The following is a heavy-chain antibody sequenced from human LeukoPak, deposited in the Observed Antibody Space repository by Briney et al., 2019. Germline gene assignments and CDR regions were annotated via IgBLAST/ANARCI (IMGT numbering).Heavy chain of an antibody. CDR1: GFTFSDYY. D-gene: IGHD5-12*01. V-gene: IGHV3-11*01. Sequence: PGGSLRLSCAASGFTFSDYYMSWIRQAPGKGLEWVSYISSSGSTIYYADSVKGRFTISRDNAKNSLYLQMNSLRAEDTAVYYCAPHWERGHDWQYYFDYWGQGTLVTVSS. CDR3: APHWERGHDWQYYFDY. J-gene: IGHJ4*02. CDR2: ISSSGSTI.